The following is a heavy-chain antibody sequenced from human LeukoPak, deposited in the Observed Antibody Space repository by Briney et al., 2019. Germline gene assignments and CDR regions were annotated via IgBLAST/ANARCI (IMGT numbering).Heavy chain of an antibody. CDR2: IYYSGST. CDR3: ARVLYGDYSWFDP. CDR1: GAPIIGSN. V-gene: IGHV4-59*13. Sequence: PETLPPTCPALGAPIIGSNWSGSRQPPGKGLEWLGYIYYSGSTNYNPSLKSRVTISVDTSKNQFSLKLSSVTAADTAVYYCARVLYGDYSWFDPWGQGTLVTVSS. J-gene: IGHJ5*02. D-gene: IGHD4-17*01.